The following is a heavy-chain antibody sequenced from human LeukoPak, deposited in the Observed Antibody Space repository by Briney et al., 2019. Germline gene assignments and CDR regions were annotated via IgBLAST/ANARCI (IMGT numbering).Heavy chain of an antibody. J-gene: IGHJ4*02. CDR2: ISWNSGTI. Sequence: GRSLRLSCAASGFTFDEYAMHWVRQAPGKGLEWVSGISWNSGTIGHADSVRGRFTISRDNAKNSLYLQMDNLRAEDTAFYYCSKGGFRAWYSDDWGQGTLVTVSS. V-gene: IGHV3-9*01. CDR3: SKGGFRAWYSDD. CDR1: GFTFDEYA. D-gene: IGHD6-19*01.